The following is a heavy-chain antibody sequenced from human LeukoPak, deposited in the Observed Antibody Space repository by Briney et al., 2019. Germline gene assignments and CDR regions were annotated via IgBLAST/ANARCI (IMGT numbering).Heavy chain of an antibody. V-gene: IGHV4-59*01. CDR1: GGSISSYY. CDR2: ISYSGST. D-gene: IGHD3-10*01. CDR3: ARDSDRGDFDY. Sequence: SETLSLTCTVSGGSISSYYWSWIRQPPGKGLEWIGYISYSGSTNYNPSLKSRVTISVDTSKNQFSLKLSSLTAADTAVYYCARDSDRGDFDYWGQGTLVTVSS. J-gene: IGHJ4*02.